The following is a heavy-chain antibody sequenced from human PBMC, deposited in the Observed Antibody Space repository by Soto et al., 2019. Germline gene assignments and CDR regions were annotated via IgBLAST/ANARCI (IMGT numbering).Heavy chain of an antibody. Sequence: EVQLVESGGGLFQPGGSLRLSCAASGFTFNNYWIHWVRQAPGKGLVWVSRIKYDATSTNYADSVKGRFSISRDNAKNTVYLQMSSLRGDDTAAYYCARGALGSYYFDYWGQGTLVTVSS. D-gene: IGHD3-16*01. V-gene: IGHV3-74*01. J-gene: IGHJ4*02. CDR3: ARGALGSYYFDY. CDR1: GFTFNNYW. CDR2: IKYDATST.